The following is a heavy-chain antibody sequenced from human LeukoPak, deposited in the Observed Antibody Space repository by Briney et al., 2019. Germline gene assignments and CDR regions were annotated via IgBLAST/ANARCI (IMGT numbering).Heavy chain of an antibody. Sequence: SETLSLNCAVSGYSISSGYYWGWIRQPPGKGLEWIGSIYHSGSTYYNPSLKSRVTISVDTSKNQFSLKLSSVTAADTAVYYCARRPGEVRGVIIPGAFDIWGQGTMVTVSS. V-gene: IGHV4-38-2*01. J-gene: IGHJ3*02. CDR1: GYSISSGYY. CDR3: ARRPGEVRGVIIPGAFDI. D-gene: IGHD3-10*01. CDR2: IYHSGST.